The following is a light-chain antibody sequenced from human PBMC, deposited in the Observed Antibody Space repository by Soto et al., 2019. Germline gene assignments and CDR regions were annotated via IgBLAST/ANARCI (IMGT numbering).Light chain of an antibody. CDR3: QTYNSAKLK. V-gene: IGKV1-27*01. J-gene: IGKJ4*02. CDR1: QDINNY. CDR2: GAS. Sequence: DIQMTQSPSSLSASVGDRVTITCRASQDINNYLAWYQQKPGKVPKLLIYGASTLHSGVPSRFSGSGSGTDFTLTISRLQPGDVATYYCQTYNSAKLKFGGGTKVDIK.